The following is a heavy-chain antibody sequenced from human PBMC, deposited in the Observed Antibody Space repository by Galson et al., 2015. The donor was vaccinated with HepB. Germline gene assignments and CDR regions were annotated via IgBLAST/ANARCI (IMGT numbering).Heavy chain of an antibody. CDR2: IGSAGDT. D-gene: IGHD3-22*01. CDR3: AREVYYYGSSGLALYFDL. V-gene: IGHV3-13*01. CDR1: GFTFSSYD. Sequence: SLRLSCAASGFTFSSYDMHWVRQTPGKGLEWVSAIGSAGDTYYPGSVQGRFTISSENAKNYLYLQMNSLRAGDTAVYYCAREVYYYGSSGLALYFDLWAVAPWSLSPQ. J-gene: IGHJ2*01.